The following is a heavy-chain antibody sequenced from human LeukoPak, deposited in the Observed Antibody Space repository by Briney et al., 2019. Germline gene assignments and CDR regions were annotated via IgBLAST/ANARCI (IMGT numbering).Heavy chain of an antibody. CDR1: GFTFSSYA. CDR2: ISSNGGST. J-gene: IGHJ4*02. D-gene: IGHD5-18*01. CDR3: ARADWDTAMIDY. V-gene: IGHV3-64*01. Sequence: GSLRLSCAASGFTFSSYAMHWVRQAPGKGLEYVSAISSNGGSTYYANSVKGRFTISRDNSKNTLYLQMGSLRAEDMAVYYCARADWDTAMIDYWGQGTLVTVSS.